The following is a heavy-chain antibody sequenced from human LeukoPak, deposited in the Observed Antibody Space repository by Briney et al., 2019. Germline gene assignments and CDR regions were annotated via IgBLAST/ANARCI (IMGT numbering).Heavy chain of an antibody. CDR1: GFTLGNYN. CDR2: ISTWSSYI. J-gene: IGHJ6*03. CDR3: ARALLEGYSNYWDMDV. V-gene: IGHV3-21*01. D-gene: IGHD4-11*01. Sequence: KPGESLRLSCAASGFTLGNYNMNWVRQAPGKGLEWASSISTWSSYIYYSDSVKGRFTISRDNAQNSLYLQMTSLRAEDTAMYFCARALLEGYSNYWDMDVWGKGTSVTVSS.